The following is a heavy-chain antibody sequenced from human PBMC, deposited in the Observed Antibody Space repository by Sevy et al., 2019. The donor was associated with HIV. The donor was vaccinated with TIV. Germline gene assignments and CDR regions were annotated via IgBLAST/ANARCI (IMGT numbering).Heavy chain of an antibody. CDR1: GFTFNYHF. CDR3: ARGDYYCSLYYFDY. D-gene: IGHD3-10*01. CDR2: ISSASSYI. J-gene: IGHJ4*02. V-gene: IGHV3-21*01. Sequence: GGSLRLSCAASGFTFNYHFMNWVRQVPGKGLEWVSYISSASSYINYSDSVKGRFTISRDNAKNLVFLEMDNLRPEDTAVYFCARGDYYCSLYYFDYWGQGTLVTVSS.